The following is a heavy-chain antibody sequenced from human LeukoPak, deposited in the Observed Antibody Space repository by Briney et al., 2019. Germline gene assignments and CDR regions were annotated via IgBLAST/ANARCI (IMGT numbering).Heavy chain of an antibody. J-gene: IGHJ4*02. CDR3: ARDIIAAAGTNPHY. CDR1: GFTFSSHW. CDR2: INSDGSST. D-gene: IGHD6-13*01. Sequence: GGSLRLSCAASGFTFSSHWMHWVRQAPGKGLVWVSRINSDGSSTSYADSVKGRFTISRDNAKNTLYLQMNSLRAEDTAVYYCARDIIAAAGTNPHYWGQGTLVTVSS. V-gene: IGHV3-74*01.